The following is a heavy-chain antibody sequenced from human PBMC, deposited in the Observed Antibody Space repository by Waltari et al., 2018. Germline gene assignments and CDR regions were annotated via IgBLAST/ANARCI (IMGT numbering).Heavy chain of an antibody. CDR3: ARDRGRGLYLDT. J-gene: IGHJ4*02. V-gene: IGHV4-4*02. Sequence: QLQLQESGPGLVQPSGTLSLTCAVSGASASTPYLWNWVRQPPGKGLEWIGQVHGSTGRTNYNPSFASRVTVSLDTYNNQFSLKLTYATAADTAVYYCARDRGRGLYLDTWGPGTLVTVSP. D-gene: IGHD2-15*01. CDR2: VHGSTGRT. CDR1: GASASTPYL.